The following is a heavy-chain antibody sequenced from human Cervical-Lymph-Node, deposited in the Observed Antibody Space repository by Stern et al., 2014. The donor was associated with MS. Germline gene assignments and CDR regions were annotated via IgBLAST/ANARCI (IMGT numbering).Heavy chain of an antibody. CDR2: IKPKAYGGTT. V-gene: IGHV3-15*01. CDR3: TTDEVANFAH. J-gene: IGHJ5*02. CDR1: GFIFSKAW. Sequence: EVQLVESGGGLVKPGGSLRLSCAASGFIFSKAWMTWVRQAPGKGLEWVGRIKPKAYGGTTNYSTPVQGRFTISRDDSKNILFLHMNSLKTEDTAVYYCTTDEVANFAHWGQGTLVTVSS.